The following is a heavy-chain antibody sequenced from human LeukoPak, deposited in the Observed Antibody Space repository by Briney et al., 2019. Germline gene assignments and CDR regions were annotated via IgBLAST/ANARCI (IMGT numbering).Heavy chain of an antibody. CDR2: INPNSGGT. CDR1: GYTFTGYY. V-gene: IGHV1-2*02. D-gene: IGHD5-18*01. Sequence: ASVKVSCKASGYTFTGYYMHWVRQAPGQGLEWMGWINPNSGGTNYAQKFQGRVTMTRDTSISTAYMELSRLRSDDTAVYYCARDPLYSYGYVRFDYWGQGSLVTVSS. J-gene: IGHJ4*02. CDR3: ARDPLYSYGYVRFDY.